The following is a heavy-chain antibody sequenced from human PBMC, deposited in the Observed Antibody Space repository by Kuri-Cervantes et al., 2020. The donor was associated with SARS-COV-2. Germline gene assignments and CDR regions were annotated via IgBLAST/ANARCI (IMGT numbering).Heavy chain of an antibody. CDR2: IYYSGST. J-gene: IGHJ4*02. V-gene: IGHV4-39*01. CDR1: GGSFSSYY. CDR3: ARRSTSITIFGVVNINPFDY. D-gene: IGHD3-3*01. Sequence: GSLRLSCAVYGGSFSSYYWGWIRQPPGKGLEWIGSIYYSGSTYYNPSLKSRVTISVDTSKNQFSLKLSSVTAADTAVYYCARRSTSITIFGVVNINPFDYWGQGTLVTVSS.